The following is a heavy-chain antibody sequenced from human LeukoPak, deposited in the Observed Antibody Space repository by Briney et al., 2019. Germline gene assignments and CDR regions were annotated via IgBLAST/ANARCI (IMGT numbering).Heavy chain of an antibody. CDR2: INTDGSST. V-gene: IGHV3-74*01. CDR1: GFTFSSYW. D-gene: IGHD6-6*01. Sequence: TGGSLRLSCAASGFTFSSYWMHWVRQAPGKGLVWVSRINTDGSSTSYADSVKGRFTISRDNAKNTLYLQMNSLRAEDTAVYYCAITYSSSSSGAFDIWGQGAMVTVSS. J-gene: IGHJ3*02. CDR3: AITYSSSSSGAFDI.